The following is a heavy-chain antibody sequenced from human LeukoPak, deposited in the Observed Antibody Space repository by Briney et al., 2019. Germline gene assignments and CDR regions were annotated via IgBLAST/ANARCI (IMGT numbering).Heavy chain of an antibody. D-gene: IGHD3-16*02. CDR1: GFAFSNYP. J-gene: IGHJ3*02. Sequence: GGSLRLSCAAAGFAFSNYPFHWVRQAPGRGLAWMALISYDGSNKYIADSVKGRFTISRDNSKNTLYLQMNSLRAEDTAVFYCARGSNGSWRRGELALIGAFDIWGQGTMVAVSS. CDR2: ISYDGSNK. V-gene: IGHV3-30*04. CDR3: ARGSNGSWRRGELALIGAFDI.